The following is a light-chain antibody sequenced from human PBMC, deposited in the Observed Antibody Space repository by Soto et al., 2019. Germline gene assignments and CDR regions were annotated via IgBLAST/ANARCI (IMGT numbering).Light chain of an antibody. CDR3: QQTYTTLT. V-gene: IGKV1-6*01. CDR1: QGIRND. CDR2: AAS. Sequence: AIQMTQSPFSLSASVGDRVTITCRASQGIRNDLGWYQQKPGKAPKLLIYAASSLQSGVPSRFSGSGSGTDFTLTISSLQPEDFATYYCQQTYTTLTLGQGTRLEIK. J-gene: IGKJ5*01.